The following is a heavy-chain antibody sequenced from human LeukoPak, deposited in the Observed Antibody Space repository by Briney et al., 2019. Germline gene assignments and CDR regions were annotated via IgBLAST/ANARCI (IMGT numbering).Heavy chain of an antibody. V-gene: IGHV4-59*01. Sequence: PSETLSLTCTVSGGSISSYYWSWIRQPPGKGLEWIGYIYYSGSTNYNPSLKSRVTISVDTSKNQFSLKLSSVTAADTAVYYCAEYRDGYNASYYYYYGMDVWGQGTTVTVSS. CDR1: GGSISSYY. CDR3: AEYRDGYNASYYYYYGMDV. J-gene: IGHJ6*02. D-gene: IGHD5-24*01. CDR2: IYYSGST.